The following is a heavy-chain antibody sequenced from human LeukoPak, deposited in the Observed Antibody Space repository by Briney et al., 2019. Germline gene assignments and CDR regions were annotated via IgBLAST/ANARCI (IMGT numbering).Heavy chain of an antibody. V-gene: IGHV3-43*02. CDR3: AKAAYYYDSRGYYDY. D-gene: IGHD3-22*01. Sequence: GGSLRLSCAASGFTFDDYAMQWVRQAPGKGLEWVSLISGDGGSTYYADSVKGRFTISRDNSKNSLYLQMNSLRTEDTALYYCAKAAYYYDSRGYYDYWGQGTLVTVSS. CDR2: ISGDGGST. J-gene: IGHJ4*02. CDR1: GFTFDDYA.